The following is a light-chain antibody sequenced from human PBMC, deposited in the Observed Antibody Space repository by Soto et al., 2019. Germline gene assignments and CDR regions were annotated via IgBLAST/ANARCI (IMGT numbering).Light chain of an antibody. CDR3: VPQYT. CDR1: QSISSY. J-gene: IGKJ2*01. CDR2: AAS. Sequence: DIQMTQSASSLSASVGDRVTIPCRASQSISSYLHCYQQKPGRAPKLLIFAASSFLSGVPSRLGGSGSATDFTHTITRLRPEYFATCRTVPQYTFGRRTKLEI. V-gene: IGKV1-39*01.